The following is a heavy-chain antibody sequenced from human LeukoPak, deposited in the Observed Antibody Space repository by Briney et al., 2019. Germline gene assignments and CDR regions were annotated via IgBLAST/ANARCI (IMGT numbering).Heavy chain of an antibody. CDR2: IYPGDSDT. Sequence: GESLQISCKGSGYSFTSYWIGWVRQLPGKGLEWMGIIYPGDSDTRYSPSFQGQVTISADKSISTAYLQWSGLKASDTAIYYCARDSPYSSGWRDAFDVWGQGTMVTVSS. D-gene: IGHD6-19*01. CDR3: ARDSPYSSGWRDAFDV. J-gene: IGHJ3*01. V-gene: IGHV5-51*01. CDR1: GYSFTSYW.